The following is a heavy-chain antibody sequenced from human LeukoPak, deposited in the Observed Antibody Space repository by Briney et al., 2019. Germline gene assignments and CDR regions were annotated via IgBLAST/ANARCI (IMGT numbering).Heavy chain of an antibody. Sequence: GGSLRLSCAASGFTVSSNYMSWVRQAPGKGLEWVSVISGSGGSTFSAGSVKGRFIISRDNSKNTVYLQVNSLRAEDTAVYYCAKDRGYTVTTADYWGQGTLVTVSS. D-gene: IGHD4-17*01. CDR2: ISGSGGST. J-gene: IGHJ4*02. CDR1: GFTVSSNY. CDR3: AKDRGYTVTTADY. V-gene: IGHV3-23*01.